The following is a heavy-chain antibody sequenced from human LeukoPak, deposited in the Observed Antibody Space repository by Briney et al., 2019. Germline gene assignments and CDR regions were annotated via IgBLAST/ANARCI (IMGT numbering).Heavy chain of an antibody. CDR3: ARVGGGQQLVASPLYYFDY. CDR2: IYSSGST. J-gene: IGHJ4*02. D-gene: IGHD6-13*01. Sequence: SETLSLTCTISGASISDYCWSWIRQSPGKGLEWIGYIYSSGSTNYNPSLNSRVTISVDTSKKHFSLKLTSVTAADTAVYYCARVGGGQQLVASPLYYFDYWGQGTLVTVSS. CDR1: GASISDYC. V-gene: IGHV4-59*01.